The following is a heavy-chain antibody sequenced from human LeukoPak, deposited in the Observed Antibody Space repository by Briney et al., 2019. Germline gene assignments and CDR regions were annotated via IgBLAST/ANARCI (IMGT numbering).Heavy chain of an antibody. V-gene: IGHV4-59*01. CDR1: GGSISSYY. Sequence: SETLSLTCTVSGGSISSYYWSWLRQPPGKGLEWIGYIYYSGSTNYNPSLKSRVTISVDTSKNQFSLKLSSVTAADTAVYYCARGLGCDYWGQGTLVTVSS. CDR3: ARGLGCDY. D-gene: IGHD3-9*01. J-gene: IGHJ4*02. CDR2: IYYSGST.